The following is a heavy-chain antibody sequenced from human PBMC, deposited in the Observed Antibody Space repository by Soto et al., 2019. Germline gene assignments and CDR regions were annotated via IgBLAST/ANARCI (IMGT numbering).Heavy chain of an antibody. V-gene: IGHV3-13*05. CDR3: ARAGYDSSGYYFYPMDV. CDR1: GFILSGYD. D-gene: IGHD3-22*01. J-gene: IGHJ6*02. Sequence: GSLRLSCVASGFILSGYDMHWVRQATGEGLEWVSAIGTAGDPYYSGSVKGRFTISRGNAENSVYLQMNSLRAGDTAVYYCARAGYDSSGYYFYPMDVWGPGTTVTVSS. CDR2: IGTAGDP.